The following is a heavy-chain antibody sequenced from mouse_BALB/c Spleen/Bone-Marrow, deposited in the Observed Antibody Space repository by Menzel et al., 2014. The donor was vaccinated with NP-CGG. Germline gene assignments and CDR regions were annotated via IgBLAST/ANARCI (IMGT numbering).Heavy chain of an antibody. Sequence: EVMLVESGGGLVQPGGSLKLSCAASGFDFSRYWMSWVRQAPGKGLEWIGEINPESSTINYTPSLKDKFIISRDNAKNTLYLQMSKERSEDSALYYYARLHYYGNLFVWGAGTTVTVSS. CDR1: GFDFSRYW. J-gene: IGHJ1*01. CDR3: ARLHYYGNLFV. D-gene: IGHD1-1*01. V-gene: IGHV4-1*02. CDR2: INPESSTI.